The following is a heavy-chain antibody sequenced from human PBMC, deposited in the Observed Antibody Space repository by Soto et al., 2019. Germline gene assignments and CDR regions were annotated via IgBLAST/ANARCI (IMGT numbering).Heavy chain of an antibody. CDR3: ARVLYYYGSGSNPAIDY. J-gene: IGHJ4*02. Sequence: GGSLRLSCAASGFTFSSYSMNWVRQAPGKGLERVSYISSSSSTIYYADSVKGRFTISRDNAKNSLYLQMNSLRAEDTAVYYCARVLYYYGSGSNPAIDYWGQGTLVTVSS. CDR2: ISSSSSTI. V-gene: IGHV3-48*01. D-gene: IGHD3-10*01. CDR1: GFTFSSYS.